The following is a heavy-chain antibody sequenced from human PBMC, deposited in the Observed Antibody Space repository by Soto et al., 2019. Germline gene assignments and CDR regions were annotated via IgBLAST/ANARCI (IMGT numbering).Heavy chain of an antibody. J-gene: IGHJ5*01. CDR1: GGSISSYY. D-gene: IGHD7-27*01. Sequence: QVQLQESGPGLVKPSETLSLTCIVSGGSISSYYWSWIRQPPGKGLEWIGYIHYSGSTNYNPSLRMRVTISVDTSKNQFSLKLSSVTAADTAVYYCARRAKNWGSVDSWGQGTLVTVSS. CDR3: ARRAKNWGSVDS. V-gene: IGHV4-59*08. CDR2: IHYSGST.